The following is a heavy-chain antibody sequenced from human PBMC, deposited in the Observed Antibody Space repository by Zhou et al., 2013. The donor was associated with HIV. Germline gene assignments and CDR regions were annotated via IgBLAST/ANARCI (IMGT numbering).Heavy chain of an antibody. CDR1: GGTFSSYA. CDR2: IIPILGIA. Sequence: QVQLVQSGAEVKKPGSSVKVSCKASGGTFSSYAISWVRQAPGQGLEWMGRIIPILGIANYAQKFQGRVTITADKSTSTAYMELSSLRSEDTAVYYCARGRYCSSTSCYEVVYWYFDLWGRGTLVTVSS. CDR3: ARGRYCSSTSCYEVVYWYFDL. D-gene: IGHD2-2*01. J-gene: IGHJ2*01. V-gene: IGHV1-69*04.